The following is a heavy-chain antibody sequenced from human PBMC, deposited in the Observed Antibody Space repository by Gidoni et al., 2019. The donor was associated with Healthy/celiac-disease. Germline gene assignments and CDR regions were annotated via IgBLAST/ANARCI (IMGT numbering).Heavy chain of an antibody. J-gene: IGHJ4*02. V-gene: IGHV3-72*01. D-gene: IGHD6-13*01. Sequence: EVQLVESGGGLVQPGGSLRLSCAASGFTFSDHYMDWVRQAPGKGLEWVGRTRNKANSYTTEYAASVKGRFTISRDDSKNSLYLQMNSLKTEDTAVYYCASYSSSWLYFDYWGQGTLVTVSS. CDR2: TRNKANSYTT. CDR3: ASYSSSWLYFDY. CDR1: GFTFSDHY.